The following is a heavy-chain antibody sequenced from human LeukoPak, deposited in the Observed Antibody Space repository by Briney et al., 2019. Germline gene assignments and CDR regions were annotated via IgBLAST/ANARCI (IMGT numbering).Heavy chain of an antibody. V-gene: IGHV3-30*02. CDR3: AKDPQDIVVVPAATPNDY. CDR1: GFTFSSYG. D-gene: IGHD2-2*02. J-gene: IGHJ4*02. CDR2: IRYDGSNK. Sequence: GGSLRLSCAASGFTFSSYGMHWVRQAPGKGLEWVAFIRYDGSNKYYADSVKGRFTISRDNSKNTLYLQMNSPRAEDTAVYYCAKDPQDIVVVPAATPNDYWGQGTLVTVSS.